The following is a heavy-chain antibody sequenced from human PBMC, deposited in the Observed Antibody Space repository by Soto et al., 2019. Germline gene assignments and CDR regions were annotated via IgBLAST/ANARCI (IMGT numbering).Heavy chain of an antibody. CDR1: GFTFSSYG. CDR3: ARQYSSSSYYYYGMDV. J-gene: IGHJ6*02. CDR2: IWYDGSNK. D-gene: IGHD6-6*01. Sequence: GGSLRLSCAASGFTFSSYGMHWVRQAPGKGLEWVAVIWYDGSNKYYADSVKGRFTISRDNSKNTLYLQMNSLRAEDTAVYYCARQYSSSSYYYYGMDVWGQGTTVTVSS. V-gene: IGHV3-33*01.